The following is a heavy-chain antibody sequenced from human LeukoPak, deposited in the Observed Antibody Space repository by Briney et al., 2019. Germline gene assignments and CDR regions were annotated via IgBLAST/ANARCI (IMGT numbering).Heavy chain of an antibody. CDR3: ARDYGDYPYYYYYGMDV. J-gene: IGHJ6*02. CDR1: GGTFSSYA. D-gene: IGHD4-17*01. V-gene: IGHV1-69*13. CDR2: IIPIFGTA. Sequence: SVKVSCKASGGTFSSYAISWVRQAPGQGLEWMGGIIPIFGTANYAQKFQGRVTITADESTSTAYMELSSLRSEDTAVYYCARDYGDYPYYYYYGMDVWGQGTTVTVSS.